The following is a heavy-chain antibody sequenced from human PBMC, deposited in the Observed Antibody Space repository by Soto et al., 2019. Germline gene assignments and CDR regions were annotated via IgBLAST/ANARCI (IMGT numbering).Heavy chain of an antibody. CDR2: IHFSAKT. Sequence: QVQLPESGPGLVKPSEKLSLTCTVSGGSISGYYWSWICQPPGKGLEWIAYIHFSAKTSYSPSLKSRVTLSLDTSKDQFSLKLNSVTAADTAVYYCARQMDSSGKEAFDSGGQGALVTVSS. D-gene: IGHD2-15*01. CDR1: GGSISGYY. J-gene: IGHJ4*02. V-gene: IGHV4-59*08. CDR3: ARQMDSSGKEAFDS.